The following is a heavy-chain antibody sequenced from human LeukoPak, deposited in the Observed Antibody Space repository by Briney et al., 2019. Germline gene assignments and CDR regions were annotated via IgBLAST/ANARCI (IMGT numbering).Heavy chain of an antibody. CDR1: GFTFNTYS. D-gene: IGHD3-9*01. CDR3: ARDMGIVTGYYVDY. Sequence: GGSLRLSCEASGFTFNTYSMNWVRQAPGKGLEWVSYVTGNSHTIYYADSVKGRFTISRDNAKNSLHLQMNSLRAEDTAVYYCARDMGIVTGYYVDYWGQGALVTVSS. V-gene: IGHV3-48*01. J-gene: IGHJ4*02. CDR2: VTGNSHTI.